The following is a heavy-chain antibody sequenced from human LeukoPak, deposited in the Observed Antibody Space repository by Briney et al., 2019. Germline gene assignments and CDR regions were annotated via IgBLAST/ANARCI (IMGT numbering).Heavy chain of an antibody. CDR2: IYYSGST. CDR1: GGSISSGDYY. Sequence: PSQTLSLTCTVSGGSISSGDYYWSWIRQPPGKGLEWIGYIYYSGSTYYNPSLKSRVTISVDTSKNQFSLKLSSVTAADAAVYYCARHPPYGSGSWGSYYFDYWGQGTLVTVSS. V-gene: IGHV4-30-4*08. D-gene: IGHD3-10*01. J-gene: IGHJ4*02. CDR3: ARHPPYGSGSWGSYYFDY.